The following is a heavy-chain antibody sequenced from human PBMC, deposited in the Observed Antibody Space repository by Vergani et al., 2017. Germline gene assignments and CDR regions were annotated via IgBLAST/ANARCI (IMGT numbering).Heavy chain of an antibody. CDR2: ISLHSGSI. CDR1: GFTFDDYA. J-gene: IGHJ4*02. CDR3: AKDSQGRTY. Sequence: EVQLVESGGGLVQPGRSLRLSCAASGFTFDDYAMHWVRQAPGKGLERVSGISLHSGSIGYADSVKGRFNISRDNAKNSLYLQMNSLRAEDTALYYCAKDSQGRTYWGQGTLVTVSS. V-gene: IGHV3-9*01.